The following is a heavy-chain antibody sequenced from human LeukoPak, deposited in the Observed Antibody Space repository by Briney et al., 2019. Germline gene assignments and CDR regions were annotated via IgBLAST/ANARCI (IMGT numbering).Heavy chain of an antibody. CDR3: ARGGTTGTTAPFDY. CDR1: GGSISSGGYS. CDR2: IYHSGST. V-gene: IGHV4-30-2*01. D-gene: IGHD1-1*01. Sequence: PSQTLSLTCAVSGGSISSGGYSWGWIRQPPGKGLEWIGYIYHSGSTYYNPSLKSRVTISVDTSKNQFSLKLSSVTAADTAVYYCARGGTTGTTAPFDYWGQGTLVTVSS. J-gene: IGHJ4*02.